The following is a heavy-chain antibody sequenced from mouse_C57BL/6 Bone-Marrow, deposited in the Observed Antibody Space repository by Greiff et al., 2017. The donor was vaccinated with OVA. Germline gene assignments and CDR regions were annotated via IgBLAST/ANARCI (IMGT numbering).Heavy chain of an antibody. Sequence: QVQLQQPGAELVRPGTSVKLPCKASGYTFTSYWMHWVKQRPGQGLEWIGVIDPSDSYTNYNQKFKGKATLTVDTSSSTAYMQLSSLTSEDSAVYYCARDWGPLFDYWGQGTTLTVSS. D-gene: IGHD4-1*01. CDR1: GYTFTSYW. CDR2: IDPSDSYT. V-gene: IGHV1-59*01. J-gene: IGHJ2*01. CDR3: ARDWGPLFDY.